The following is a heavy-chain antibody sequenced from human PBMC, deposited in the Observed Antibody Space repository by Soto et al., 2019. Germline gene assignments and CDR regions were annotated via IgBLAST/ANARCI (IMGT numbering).Heavy chain of an antibody. J-gene: IGHJ4*02. V-gene: IGHV3-23*01. D-gene: IGHD6-13*01. CDR3: VFRHLEAADTLQSLLYFDF. CDR2: ITKSGDST. Sequence: EVQLLESGGGLVQPGGSLRLSCAASGFTFRDYGMSWVRQTPGKGLEWVSLITKSGDSTYYADSVKGRFTISRDNSRSTLFLQMNSLRAEDTAPYYCVFRHLEAADTLQSLLYFDFWGQGTLVTVPS. CDR1: GFTFRDYG.